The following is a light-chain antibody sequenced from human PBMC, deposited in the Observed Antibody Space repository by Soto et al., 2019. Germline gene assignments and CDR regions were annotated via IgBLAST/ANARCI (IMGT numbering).Light chain of an antibody. J-gene: IGLJ2*01. CDR3: SSHSGSNLVV. CDR1: SSDVGGYNY. CDR2: EVN. V-gene: IGLV2-8*01. Sequence: QSALTQPPSASGSPGQSVTISCTGTSSDVGGYNYVSWYQQHPGKAPKLMIYEVNKRPSGLPDRFSGSKSGNTASLTVSGLQAEDEADYYCSSHSGSNLVVFGGGTKLTVL.